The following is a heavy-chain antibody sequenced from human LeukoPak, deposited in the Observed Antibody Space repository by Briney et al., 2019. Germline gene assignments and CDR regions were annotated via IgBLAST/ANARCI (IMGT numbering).Heavy chain of an antibody. J-gene: IGHJ4*02. CDR1: GYTFTSYG. CDR3: ARDATIFGVVPDY. D-gene: IGHD3-3*01. CDR2: ISAYNGNT. V-gene: IGHV1-18*01. Sequence: ASVKVSCKASGYTFTSYGISWVRQAPGQGLEWMGWISAYNGNTNYAQKLQGRVTMTTDTSTSTACMELRSLRSDDTAVYYCARDATIFGVVPDYWGQGTLVTVSS.